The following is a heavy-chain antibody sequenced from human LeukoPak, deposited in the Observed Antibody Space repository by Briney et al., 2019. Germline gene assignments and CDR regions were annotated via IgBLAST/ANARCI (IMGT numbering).Heavy chain of an antibody. CDR2: ISSSSSYI. D-gene: IGHD6-13*01. CDR1: GFTFSSYW. Sequence: GGSLRLSCAASGFTFSSYWMSWVRQAPGKGLEWVSSISSSSSYIYYADSVKGRFTISRDNAKNSLYLQMNSLRAEDTAVYYCARDLEYSSSLDYWGQGTLVTVSS. CDR3: ARDLEYSSSLDY. J-gene: IGHJ4*02. V-gene: IGHV3-21*01.